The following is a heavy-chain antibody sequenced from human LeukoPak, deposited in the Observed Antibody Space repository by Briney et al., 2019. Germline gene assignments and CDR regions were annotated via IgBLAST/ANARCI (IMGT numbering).Heavy chain of an antibody. CDR1: GYTFTSYD. D-gene: IGHD3-22*01. J-gene: IGHJ5*02. CDR3: ARADSSGYEAPS. V-gene: IGHV1-8*01. CDR2: MNPNSGNT. Sequence: GASVKVSCKASGYTFTSYDINWVRQATGQGLEWMGWMNPNSGNTGYAQKFQGRVTMTRNTSISTAYMELRSLRSDDTAVYYCARADSSGYEAPSWGQGTLVTVSS.